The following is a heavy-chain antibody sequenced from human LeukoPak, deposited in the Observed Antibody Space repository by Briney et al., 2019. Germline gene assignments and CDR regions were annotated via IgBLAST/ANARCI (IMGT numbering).Heavy chain of an antibody. CDR2: IYYSGST. CDR3: ARLAIYSSGTDN. J-gene: IGHJ4*02. D-gene: IGHD6-19*01. V-gene: IGHV4-39*01. Sequence: SETLSLTCTVSGGSLSSGYYYWGWIRQPPGKGLEWIGSIYYSGSTYYNPSLKSRVTISVDTSKNQFSLKLSSVTAADTAVYYCARLAIYSSGTDNWGQGTLVTVSS. CDR1: GGSLSSGYYY.